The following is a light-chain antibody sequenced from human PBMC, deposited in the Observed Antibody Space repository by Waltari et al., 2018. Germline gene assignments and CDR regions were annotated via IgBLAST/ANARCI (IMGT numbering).Light chain of an antibody. CDR1: ISDIGLFKV. Sequence: QSALTQPASVSASPGQSITVSCSGSISDIGLFKVVSWFQQYPAKPPRLIIYEVNKRPPGSSDRCSATKSGNVASLTISGLQADDEADYYCCSFTSSSTYVFGSGTTVTVL. CDR2: EVN. J-gene: IGLJ1*01. CDR3: CSFTSSSTYV. V-gene: IGLV2-23*02.